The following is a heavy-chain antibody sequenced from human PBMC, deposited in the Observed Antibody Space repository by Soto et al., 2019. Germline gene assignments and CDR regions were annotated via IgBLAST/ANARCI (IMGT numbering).Heavy chain of an antibody. Sequence: HSYAGSGLTFGAYTMSWFRQAPGRKLEWVGSIRSTVYGATTDGAASVNGRFTISRDDSSGIAYLQMDRLQAEDAAVYYFFRIYECIIGMRFFYYGM. CDR2: IRSTVYGATT. J-gene: IGHJ6*01. CDR1: GLTFGAYT. CDR3: FRIYECIIGMRFFYYGM. D-gene: IGHD1-20*01. V-gene: IGHV3-49*03.